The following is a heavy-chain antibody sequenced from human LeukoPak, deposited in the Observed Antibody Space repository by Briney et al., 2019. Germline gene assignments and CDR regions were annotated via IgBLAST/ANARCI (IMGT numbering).Heavy chain of an antibody. Sequence: ASVKVSCKASGYTFTSYDINWVRQATGQGLEWMGWMNPNSGNTGYAQKFQGRVTMTRNTSISTAYMELSSLRSEDTAVYYCARGSGSSSWYTVSYYYYYMDVWGKGTTVTISS. V-gene: IGHV1-8*01. CDR1: GYTFTSYD. CDR3: ARGSGSSSWYTVSYYYYYMDV. CDR2: MNPNSGNT. J-gene: IGHJ6*03. D-gene: IGHD6-13*01.